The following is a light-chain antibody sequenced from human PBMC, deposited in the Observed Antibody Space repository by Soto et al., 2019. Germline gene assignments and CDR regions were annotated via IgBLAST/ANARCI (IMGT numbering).Light chain of an antibody. CDR2: AAS. J-gene: IGKJ5*01. V-gene: IGKV1-39*01. CDR1: QSISSY. CDR3: QQSYSTPIT. Sequence: DIQMTQSPSSLSASVGDRVTITCRASQSISSYLNWYQQKPGKAPKLLIYAASSLQSGVPSRFSGSGSGTDFTLTISSLQPEEFATYYGQQSYSTPITIGQGTRLEIK.